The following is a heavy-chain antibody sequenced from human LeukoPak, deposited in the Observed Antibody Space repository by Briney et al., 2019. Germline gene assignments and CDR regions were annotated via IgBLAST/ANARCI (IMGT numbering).Heavy chain of an antibody. D-gene: IGHD6-13*01. CDR1: GGSINSGSYY. Sequence: SETLSLTCTVSGGSINSGSYYWSWIRQSPGKGLEWIGSFYFGGTTYYNTSLKSRVSISVDTSENKLSLRLTSVTAADTAVYYCARAPGQLVRGAFDIWGQGTMVTVSS. V-gene: IGHV4-39*07. CDR2: FYFGGTT. J-gene: IGHJ3*02. CDR3: ARAPGQLVRGAFDI.